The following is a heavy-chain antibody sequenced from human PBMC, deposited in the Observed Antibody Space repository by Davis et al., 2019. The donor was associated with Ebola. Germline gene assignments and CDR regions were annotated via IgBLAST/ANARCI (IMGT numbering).Heavy chain of an antibody. D-gene: IGHD6-13*01. Sequence: PSETLSLTCAVYGGSFSGYYWSWIRQPPGKGLEWIGYIYYSGSTNYNPSLKSRVTISVDTSKNQFSLKLSSVTAADTAVYYCARRDIAAADYNWFDPWGQGTLVTVSS. CDR1: GGSFSGYY. CDR3: ARRDIAAADYNWFDP. CDR2: IYYSGST. V-gene: IGHV4-59*01. J-gene: IGHJ5*02.